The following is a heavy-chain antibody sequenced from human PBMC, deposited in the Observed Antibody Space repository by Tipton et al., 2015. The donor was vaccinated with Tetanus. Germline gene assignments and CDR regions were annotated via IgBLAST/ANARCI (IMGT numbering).Heavy chain of an antibody. CDR2: IYYRGSI. D-gene: IGHD1-1*01. CDR1: GISIGSANYY. Sequence: TLSLTCTVSGISIGSANYYWSWIRHHPRKGLEWIGYIYYRGSIHYNPSLQSRVFISLDTSANQFSLKLTSVTAADTAVYYCARANNEFPKKGPFDSWGQGRLVIVSS. V-gene: IGHV4-31*03. CDR3: ARANNEFPKKGPFDS. J-gene: IGHJ4*02.